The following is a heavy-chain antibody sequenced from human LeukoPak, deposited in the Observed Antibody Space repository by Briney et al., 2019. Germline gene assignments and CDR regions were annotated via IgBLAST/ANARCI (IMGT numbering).Heavy chain of an antibody. CDR3: AKANSRAYYYYMDV. CDR2: IIGSGGST. J-gene: IGHJ6*03. CDR1: GFTFSSYA. V-gene: IGHV3-23*01. Sequence: GGSLRLSCAASGFTFSSYAMSWVRQAPGKGLEWVSSIIGSGGSTYYADSVKGRFTISRDNSKNALYLQMDSLRVEDTAVYYCAKANSRAYYYYMDVWGKGTTVTVSS.